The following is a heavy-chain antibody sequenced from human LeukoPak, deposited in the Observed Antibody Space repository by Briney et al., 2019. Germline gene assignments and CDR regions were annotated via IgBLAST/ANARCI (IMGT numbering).Heavy chain of an antibody. CDR1: GGSTSPYY. V-gene: IGHV4-59*01. CDR2: ISYSGST. J-gene: IGHJ4*02. Sequence: PSETLSLTCTVSGGSTSPYYWSWIRQPPGKGLEWIGYISYSGSTDYNPSLKSRVTISVDTSKNQFSLKLNSVTAADTAVYYCTRDRRDGYNYVDYWGQGTLVTVSS. CDR3: TRDRRDGYNYVDY. D-gene: IGHD5-24*01.